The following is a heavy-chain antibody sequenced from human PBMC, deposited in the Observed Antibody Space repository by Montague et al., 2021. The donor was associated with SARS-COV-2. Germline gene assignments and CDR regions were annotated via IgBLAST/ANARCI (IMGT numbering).Heavy chain of an antibody. CDR2: VPYTGVT. Sequence: SETLSLTCSVSGGSVRSGSYYWSWIRQPPGKGLQWIGNVPYTGVTSFNPSLKSRLTMSVDSSKNEFSLNLRSVTAADTAVYYCAMTAVIRYQYYFDNWGQGTVVAVSS. CDR1: GGSVRSGSYY. CDR3: AMTAVIRYQYYFDN. V-gene: IGHV4-61*01. D-gene: IGHD3-16*02. J-gene: IGHJ4*02.